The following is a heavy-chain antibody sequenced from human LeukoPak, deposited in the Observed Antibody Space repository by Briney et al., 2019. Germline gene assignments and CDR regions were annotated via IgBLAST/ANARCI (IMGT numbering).Heavy chain of an antibody. CDR2: IYYSGST. V-gene: IGHV4-39*07. D-gene: IGHD3-10*01. CDR3: ATQKWIGTFHY. CDR1: GDSISSGSYY. J-gene: IGHJ4*02. Sequence: SETLSLTCTVSGDSISSGSYYWGWIRQPPGKGLEWIGSIYYSGSTYYNPSLKSRVTISLDTSKSQFSLQLSSVTAADTAVYYCATQKWIGTFHYWGQGALVTVS.